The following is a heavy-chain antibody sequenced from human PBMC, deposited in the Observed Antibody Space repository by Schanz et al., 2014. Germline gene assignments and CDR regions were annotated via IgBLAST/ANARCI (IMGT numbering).Heavy chain of an antibody. D-gene: IGHD6-13*01. Sequence: QVQLVQSGAEVKKPGSSVKVSCKASGYTFSSYTISWVRQARGQGLEWVGRFIPILDAGNYAQQFQGRVTMTTDTSTSTAYMELRSLRSDDTAVYYCARDGVDAAAGGNYWGQGTLVTVSS. CDR1: GYTFSSYT. V-gene: IGHV1-69*08. CDR2: FIPILDAG. J-gene: IGHJ4*02. CDR3: ARDGVDAAAGGNY.